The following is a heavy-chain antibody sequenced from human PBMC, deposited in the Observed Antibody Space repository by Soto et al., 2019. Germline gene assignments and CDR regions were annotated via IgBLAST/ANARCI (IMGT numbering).Heavy chain of an antibody. Sequence: EVQLVESGGGLVKPGGSLRLSCAASGFTFSSYSMNWVRQAPGKGLEWVSSISSSSSYIYYADSVKGRFTISRDNAKNSLYLQMNSLRAEDTAVYYCARDLSSIAAAGGGFGYWGQGTLVTVSS. J-gene: IGHJ4*02. D-gene: IGHD6-13*01. CDR2: ISSSSSYI. V-gene: IGHV3-21*01. CDR3: ARDLSSIAAAGGGFGY. CDR1: GFTFSSYS.